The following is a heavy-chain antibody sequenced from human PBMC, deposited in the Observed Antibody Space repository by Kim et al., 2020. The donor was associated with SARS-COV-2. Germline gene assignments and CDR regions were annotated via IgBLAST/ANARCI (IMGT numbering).Heavy chain of an antibody. CDR3: ARGWYYDSSGYYYDFQH. J-gene: IGHJ1*01. V-gene: IGHV3-11*06. D-gene: IGHD3-22*01. Sequence: VKGRFTISRDNAKNSLYLQMNSLRAEDTAVYYCARGWYYDSSGYYYDFQHWGQGTLVTVSS.